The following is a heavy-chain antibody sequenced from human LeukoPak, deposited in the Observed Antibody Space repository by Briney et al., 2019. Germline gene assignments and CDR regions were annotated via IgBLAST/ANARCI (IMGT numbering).Heavy chain of an antibody. CDR1: GGSISSYF. V-gene: IGHV4-59*08. Sequence: SETLSLTCTVSGGSISSYFWSWIRQPPGKGLEWIGYIYYSGSTNYNPSLKSRVTMSVDTSKNQFSLKLSSVTAADTAVYYCARIDRAVAGTIDYWGQGTLVTVPS. CDR3: ARIDRAVAGTIDY. CDR2: IYYSGST. D-gene: IGHD6-19*01. J-gene: IGHJ4*02.